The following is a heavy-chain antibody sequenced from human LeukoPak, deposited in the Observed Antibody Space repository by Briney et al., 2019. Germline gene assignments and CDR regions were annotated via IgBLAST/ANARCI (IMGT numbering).Heavy chain of an antibody. D-gene: IGHD6-13*01. J-gene: IGHJ4*02. V-gene: IGHV3-53*01. CDR2: IYSDGST. Sequence: GGSLRLSCAVTGFTVSSNYMSWVRQAPGKGLEWVSVIYSDGSTYSADSVKGRLTISRDNSKNTLYLQINSLRAEDTAVYYCARGIAAAGTALYNWGQGTLLTVSS. CDR3: ARGIAAAGTALYN. CDR1: GFTVSSNY.